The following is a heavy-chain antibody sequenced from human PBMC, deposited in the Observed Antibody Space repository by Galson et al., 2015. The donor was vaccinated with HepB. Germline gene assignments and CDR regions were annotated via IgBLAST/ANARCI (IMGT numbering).Heavy chain of an antibody. CDR1: GYTLSSYG. D-gene: IGHD3-9*01. Sequence: SVKVSCKASGYTLSSYGISWVRQAPGQGLQWMGWISTYNGNTNYPQKLQRRVTMTTDTSTSTAYMELRGLKSDDTAVYYCAGVNRVFSFPTYYDYIDVGGKGTTVTVSS. CDR2: ISTYNGNT. J-gene: IGHJ6*03. CDR3: AGVNRVFSFPTYYDYIDV. V-gene: IGHV1-18*01.